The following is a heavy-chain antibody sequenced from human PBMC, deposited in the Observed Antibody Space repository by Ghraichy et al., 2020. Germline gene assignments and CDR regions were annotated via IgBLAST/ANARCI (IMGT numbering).Heavy chain of an antibody. CDR2: ISYDGSNK. CDR1: GFTFSSYG. CDR3: AKGPRGWIWVPPEGG. D-gene: IGHD6-19*01. Sequence: GESLNISCAASGFTFSSYGMHWVRQAPGKGLEWVAVISYDGSNKYYADSVKGRFTISRDNSKNTLYLQMNSLRAEDTAVYYCAKGPRGWIWVPPEGGWGQGTLVTVSS. V-gene: IGHV3-30*18. J-gene: IGHJ4*02.